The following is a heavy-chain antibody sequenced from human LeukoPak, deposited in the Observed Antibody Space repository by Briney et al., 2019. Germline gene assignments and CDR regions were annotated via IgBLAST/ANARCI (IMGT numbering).Heavy chain of an antibody. V-gene: IGHV3-48*03. J-gene: IGHJ3*02. CDR2: ISSSGGTI. Sequence: TGGSLRLSCAASGFTFSSYEMNWVRQAPGKGLEWVSYISSSGGTISYADSVKGRFTISRDNAKNSLHLQMNSLRAEDTAVYYCARGYSYGYDNDAFDIWGQGTMVTVSS. CDR1: GFTFSSYE. D-gene: IGHD5-18*01. CDR3: ARGYSYGYDNDAFDI.